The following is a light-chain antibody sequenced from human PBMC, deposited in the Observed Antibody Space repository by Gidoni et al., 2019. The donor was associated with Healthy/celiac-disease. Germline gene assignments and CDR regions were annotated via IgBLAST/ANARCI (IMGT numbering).Light chain of an antibody. V-gene: IGKV3-11*01. J-gene: IGKJ5*01. CDR3: QQRSNWPPIT. Sequence: IVLTQYPATLSLSQGERASLSCRVSQSVSSYLDLYQQKPSQTPRLLLYDASNKATGIPARFSGGGSGTDFSLTISSLEPADFSVSYCQQRSNWPPITFGQGTRLEIK. CDR1: QSVSSY. CDR2: DAS.